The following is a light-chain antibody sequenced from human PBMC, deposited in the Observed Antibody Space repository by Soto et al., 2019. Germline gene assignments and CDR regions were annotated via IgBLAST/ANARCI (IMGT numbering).Light chain of an antibody. CDR3: QQAFT. V-gene: IGKV1-33*01. CDR2: DTS. Sequence: DLQMTQSPSSLSASVGDRVTITCQASEDLSNYLNWYQQKPGKAPKLLIYDTSNLETGVPSRFSGSGSGTYFTFTITSRQSEDIGTYYCQQAFTFGPGTKVDLK. J-gene: IGKJ3*01. CDR1: EDLSNY.